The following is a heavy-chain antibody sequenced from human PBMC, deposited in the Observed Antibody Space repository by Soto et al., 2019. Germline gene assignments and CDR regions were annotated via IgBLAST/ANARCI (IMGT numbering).Heavy chain of an antibody. V-gene: IGHV4-38-2*01. J-gene: IGHJ4*02. CDR3: AGGLIIVGAIDY. Sequence: SETLSLTCAVSGYSISSGYYWGWIRQPPGKGLEWIGSIYHSGSTYYNPSLKSRVTISGDTSKNQFSLKLSSVTAADTAVYYCAGGLIIVGAIDYWGQGTLVTVSS. D-gene: IGHD1-26*01. CDR1: GYSISSGYY. CDR2: IYHSGST.